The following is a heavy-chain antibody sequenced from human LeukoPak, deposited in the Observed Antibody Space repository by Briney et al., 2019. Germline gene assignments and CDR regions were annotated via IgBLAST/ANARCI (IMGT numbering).Heavy chain of an antibody. CDR2: IYYSGST. D-gene: IGHD3-16*01. CDR1: GGSISSSSYY. V-gene: IGHV4-39*01. Sequence: SETLSLTCTVSGGSISSSSYYWGWIRQPPGKGLEWIGSIYYSGSTYYNPSLKSRVTISVDTSKNQFSLKLSSVTAADTAVYYCARFQSWGMSDYWGQGTLVIVSS. J-gene: IGHJ4*02. CDR3: ARFQSWGMSDY.